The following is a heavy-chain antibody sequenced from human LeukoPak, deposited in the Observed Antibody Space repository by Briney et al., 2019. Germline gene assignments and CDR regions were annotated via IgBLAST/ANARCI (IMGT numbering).Heavy chain of an antibody. Sequence: GGSLRLSCAASGFTFSSYAMSWVRQAPGKGLEWVSAISGSGGSTYYADSVKGRFTISRDNSKNTLDLQMNSLRAEDTATYYCTKEKRNLRGTRDAFDIWGQGTMVTVSA. V-gene: IGHV3-23*01. CDR3: TKEKRNLRGTRDAFDI. J-gene: IGHJ3*02. CDR2: ISGSGGST. D-gene: IGHD1-7*01. CDR1: GFTFSSYA.